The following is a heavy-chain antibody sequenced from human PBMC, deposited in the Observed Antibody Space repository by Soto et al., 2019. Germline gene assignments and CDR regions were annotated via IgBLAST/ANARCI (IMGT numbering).Heavy chain of an antibody. V-gene: IGHV4-59*01. D-gene: IGHD5-18*01. CDR2: IYYMGST. Sequence: SETLSLTCTVSGGSISSYYWSWIRQPPGKGLEWIGYIYYMGSTNYNPSIKSRVTISVDTSKNQFSLKLSSVTAADTAVYYCARGSTARSPPDYWGQGTLVTVSS. J-gene: IGHJ4*02. CDR3: ARGSTARSPPDY. CDR1: GGSISSYY.